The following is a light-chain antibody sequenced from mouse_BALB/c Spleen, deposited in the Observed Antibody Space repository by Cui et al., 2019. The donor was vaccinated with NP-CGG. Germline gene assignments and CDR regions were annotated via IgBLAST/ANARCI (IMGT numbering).Light chain of an antibody. J-gene: IGLJ1*01. CDR2: GTN. Sequence: QAVVTQGSALTTSPGETVTLTCRSSTGAVTTSNYANWVQEKPDHLFTGLIGGTNNRAPGVPARFSGSLIGDKAALTITGAQTEDKAIYFCALWYSNHWVFGGGTKLTVL. V-gene: IGLV1*01. CDR1: TGAVTTSNY. CDR3: ALWYSNHWV.